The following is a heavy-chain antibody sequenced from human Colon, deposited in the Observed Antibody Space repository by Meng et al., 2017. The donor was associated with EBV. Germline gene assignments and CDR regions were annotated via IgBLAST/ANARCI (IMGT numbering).Heavy chain of an antibody. CDR1: GDSITSGDLS. J-gene: IGHJ5*02. CDR3: VRDTRRGGGWFDP. V-gene: IGHV4-30-2*01. CDR2: IYHGVNI. D-gene: IGHD3-10*01. Sequence: QVQVQESGSGLVRPSQTRSLTCAFSGDSITSGDLSWTWVRQQPGKGLEWIGYIYHGVNIYYTPSLRSRVTISVDKSRNQFYLKLTSVSAADTAVYYCVRDTRRGGGWFDPWGQGTLVTVSS.